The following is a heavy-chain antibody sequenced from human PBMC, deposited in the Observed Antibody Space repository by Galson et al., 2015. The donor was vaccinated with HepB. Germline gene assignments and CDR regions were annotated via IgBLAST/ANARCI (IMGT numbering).Heavy chain of an antibody. V-gene: IGHV3-7*01. J-gene: IGHJ4*02. CDR1: GFTFSSYW. D-gene: IGHD3-16*02. CDR3: ARAPIPDTYDYIWGSYRSSFDY. CDR2: IKQDGSEK. Sequence: SLRLSCAASGFTFSSYWMSWVRQAPGKGLEWVANIKQDGSEKYYVDSVKGRFTISRDNAKNSLYLQMNSLRAEDTAVYYCARAPIPDTYDYIWGSYRSSFDYWGQGTLVTVSS.